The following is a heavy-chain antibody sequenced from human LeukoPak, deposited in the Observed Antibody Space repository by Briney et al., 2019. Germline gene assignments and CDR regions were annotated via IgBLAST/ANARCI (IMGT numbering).Heavy chain of an antibody. V-gene: IGHV1-2*02. Sequence: ASVKVSCKASGYTFTGYYMHWVRQAPGQGLEWMGWINPNSGGTNYAQKFQGRVTMTRDTSISTAYMELSRLRSDDTAVYYCARDHYDSSGYQAWKGFDPWGQGTLVTVSS. CDR3: ARDHYDSSGYQAWKGFDP. CDR2: INPNSGGT. D-gene: IGHD3-22*01. CDR1: GYTFTGYY. J-gene: IGHJ5*02.